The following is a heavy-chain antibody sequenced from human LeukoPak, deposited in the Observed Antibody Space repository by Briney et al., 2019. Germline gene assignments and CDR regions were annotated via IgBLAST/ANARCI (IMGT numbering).Heavy chain of an antibody. CDR1: GFTFSSYG. V-gene: IGHV3-23*01. CDR3: ARGGYGDSRPFDY. CDR2: ISATGGST. Sequence: GGSLRLSCAASGFTFSSYGITWVRQAPGKGLEWVSTISATGGSTYYADSVKGRFTISRDNSKNTLYLQMNSLRAEDTAVYYCARGGYGDSRPFDYWGQGTLVTVSS. J-gene: IGHJ4*02. D-gene: IGHD4-17*01.